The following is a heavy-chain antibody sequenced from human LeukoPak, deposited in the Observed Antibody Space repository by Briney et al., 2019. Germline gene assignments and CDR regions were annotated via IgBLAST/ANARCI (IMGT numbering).Heavy chain of an antibody. CDR2: IYTSGST. D-gene: IGHD6-13*01. CDR3: ARGISYSSSWYYYYYMDV. J-gene: IGHJ6*03. CDR1: GGSISSYY. Sequence: SETLSLTCTVSGGSISSYYWSWIRQPAGKGLEWIGRIYTSGSTNYNPSLKSRVTMSVDTSKNQFSLKLSSVTAADTAVYYCARGISYSSSWYYYYYMDVWGKGTTVTVSS. V-gene: IGHV4-4*07.